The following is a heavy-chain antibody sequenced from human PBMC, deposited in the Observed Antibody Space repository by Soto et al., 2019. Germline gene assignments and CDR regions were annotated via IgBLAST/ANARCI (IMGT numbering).Heavy chain of an antibody. D-gene: IGHD6-19*01. Sequence: GASVKVSCKASGYTFTSYGISWVRQAPGQGLEWMGWISAYNGNTNYAQKLQGRVTMTTDTSTSTAYMELRSLRSDDTAVYYCARDLVRAVAGKRQGYWGQGTLVTVSS. V-gene: IGHV1-18*01. J-gene: IGHJ4*02. CDR2: ISAYNGNT. CDR1: GYTFTSYG. CDR3: ARDLVRAVAGKRQGY.